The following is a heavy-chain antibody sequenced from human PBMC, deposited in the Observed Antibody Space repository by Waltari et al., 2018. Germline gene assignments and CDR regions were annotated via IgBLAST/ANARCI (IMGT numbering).Heavy chain of an antibody. CDR2: IYHSGGT. D-gene: IGHD1-26*01. J-gene: IGHJ4*02. CDR1: GYSISSGYY. Sequence: QVQLQESGPGLVKPSETLSLTCAVSGYSISSGYYWGWLRQPPGKGLEWIGSIYHSGGTYYNPSLKSRVPMSVDTSKNQFSLKLSSVPAADTAVYYCARAIVGAARGFDYWGQGTLVTVSS. CDR3: ARAIVGAARGFDY. V-gene: IGHV4-38-2*01.